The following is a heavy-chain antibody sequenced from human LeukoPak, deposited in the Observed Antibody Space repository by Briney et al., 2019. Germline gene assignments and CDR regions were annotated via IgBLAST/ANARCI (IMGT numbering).Heavy chain of an antibody. CDR1: GGSISGYY. D-gene: IGHD1-26*01. CDR3: ARAYSRSYSHFDD. J-gene: IGHJ4*02. CDR2: IYSSGIT. V-gene: IGHV4-4*09. Sequence: PSETLSLTCTVSGGSISGYYWTWIRQPPGKGLEWIGYIYSSGITNYSPSLQSRVTIAVDTSKNQFSLRLSSVTAADTAMYFCARAYSRSYSHFDDWGQGTLVTVSS.